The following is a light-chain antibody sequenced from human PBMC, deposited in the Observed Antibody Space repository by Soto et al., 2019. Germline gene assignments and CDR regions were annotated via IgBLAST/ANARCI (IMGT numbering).Light chain of an antibody. J-gene: IGKJ4*01. CDR3: QRSFSTPLT. Sequence: DIQMTQSPSSLSASVGDRVTITCRASQSISSYLHWYQQKPGKATKLLIYAASSLQSGVPSRFSSSGYGTDFTLTISSLQPEDFATYYCQRSFSTPLTFGGGTKVEIK. CDR2: AAS. CDR1: QSISSY. V-gene: IGKV1-39*01.